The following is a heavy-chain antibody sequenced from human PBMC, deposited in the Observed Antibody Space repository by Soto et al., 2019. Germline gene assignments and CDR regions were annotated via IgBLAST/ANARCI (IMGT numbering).Heavy chain of an antibody. D-gene: IGHD3-10*01. CDR1: GFTFSNAW. CDR3: TTDDDTMVRGVLFDY. V-gene: IGHV3-15*07. CDR2: IKSKTDGGTT. J-gene: IGHJ4*02. Sequence: GGSLRLSCAASGFTFSNAWMNWVRQAPGKGLEWVGRIKSKTDGGTTDYAAPVKGRFTISRDDSKNTLYLQMNSLKTEDTAVYYCTTDDDTMVRGVLFDYWGQGTLVTVSS.